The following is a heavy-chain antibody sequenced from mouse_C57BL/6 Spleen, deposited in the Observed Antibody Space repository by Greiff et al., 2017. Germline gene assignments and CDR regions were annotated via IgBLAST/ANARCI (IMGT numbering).Heavy chain of an antibody. CDR3: ARTYYYGSSYYFEY. D-gene: IGHD1-1*01. CDR1: GYTFTSYW. CDR2: IDPSDSYT. J-gene: IGHJ2*01. V-gene: IGHV1-69*01. Sequence: VQLQQPGAELVMPGASVKLSCKASGYTFTSYWMHWVKQRPGQGLEWIGEIDPSDSYTNYNQKFKGKSTLTVDKSSSTAYMQLSSLTSEDSAVYYCARTYYYGSSYYFEYWGQGTTLTVSS.